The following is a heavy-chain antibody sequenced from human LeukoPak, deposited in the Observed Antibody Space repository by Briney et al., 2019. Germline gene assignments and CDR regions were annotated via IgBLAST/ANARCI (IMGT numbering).Heavy chain of an antibody. V-gene: IGHV3-49*04. CDR1: GFTFGDYA. CDR2: IRSKAYGGTT. Sequence: PGGSLRLSCTASGFTFGDYAMSWVRQAPGKGLEWVGFIRSKAYGGTTEYAASVKGRFTISRDDSKSIAYLQMNSLKTEDTAVYYCTRVLLWFGELLSFDYWGQGTLVTVSS. J-gene: IGHJ4*02. D-gene: IGHD3-10*01. CDR3: TRVLLWFGELLSFDY.